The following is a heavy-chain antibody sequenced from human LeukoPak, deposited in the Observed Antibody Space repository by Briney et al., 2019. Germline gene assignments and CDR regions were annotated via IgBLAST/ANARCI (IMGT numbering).Heavy chain of an antibody. CDR2: INHSGST. CDR1: GGSFSGYY. Sequence: SETLSLTCAVYGGSFSGYYWSWIRKPPGKGLEWIGEINHSGSTNYNPSLKSRVTISVDTSRNQFSLKLSSVTAADTAVYYCARNPPRYFNWGQGTLVTVSS. J-gene: IGHJ4*02. D-gene: IGHD1-26*01. CDR3: ARNPPRYFN. V-gene: IGHV4-34*01.